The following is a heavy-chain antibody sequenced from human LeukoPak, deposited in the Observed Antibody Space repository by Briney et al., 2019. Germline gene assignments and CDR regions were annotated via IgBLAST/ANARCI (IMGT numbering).Heavy chain of an antibody. CDR2: IWYDGTNK. D-gene: IGHD5-18*01. CDR3: ATDEGMRSAYTYGYDY. CDR1: GFTFSNYG. Sequence: PGGSLRLSCAASGFTFSNYGMQWVRQAPGRGLEGVAGIWYDGTNKHYADSVKGRFTISRDNSKNTVDLQMNSLRGEDTAVYFCATDEGMRSAYTYGYDYWGQGPLVTVSS. J-gene: IGHJ4*02. V-gene: IGHV3-33*01.